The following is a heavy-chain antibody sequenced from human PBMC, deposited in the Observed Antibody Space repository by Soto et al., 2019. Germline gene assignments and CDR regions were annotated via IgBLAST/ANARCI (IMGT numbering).Heavy chain of an antibody. V-gene: IGHV1-24*01. Sequence: ASVKVSCKVSGYTLTELSMHWVRQAPGKGLEWMGGFDPEYGETIYAQKFQGRVTITEDASTDTAYMELSSLRSEDTAVYYCAVEDTAMVTYDYWGQGTLVTVSS. CDR3: AVEDTAMVTYDY. J-gene: IGHJ4*02. CDR1: GYTLTELS. D-gene: IGHD5-18*01. CDR2: FDPEYGET.